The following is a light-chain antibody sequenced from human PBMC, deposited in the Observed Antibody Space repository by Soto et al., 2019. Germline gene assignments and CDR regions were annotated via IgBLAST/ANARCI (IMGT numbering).Light chain of an antibody. V-gene: IGKV1-39*01. J-gene: IGKJ1*01. CDR2: AAS. CDR3: QQSYSTTWT. Sequence: IQMTQSPSSLSASVGDRVTITCRAGQSIFSSLNWYQQRPGKAPTLLIYAASSLQSGVPSRFSGSGSETDFTLTISSLQPEDFATYSCQQSYSTTWTFGQGTK. CDR1: QSIFSS.